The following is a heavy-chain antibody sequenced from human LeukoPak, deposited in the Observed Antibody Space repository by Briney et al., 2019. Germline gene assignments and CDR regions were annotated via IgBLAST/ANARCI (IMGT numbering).Heavy chain of an antibody. CDR2: ISTSSSYT. V-gene: IGHV3-11*03. CDR1: GFTFSDYY. Sequence: GGSLRLSCAASGFTFSDYYMSWIRQAPGKGLEWVSYISTSSSYTNYADSVKGRFTISRDNAENSLYLHTNSLRAEDTAVYYCAAGYSAYYFDYWGQGTLVTVSS. J-gene: IGHJ4*02. D-gene: IGHD5-18*01. CDR3: AAGYSAYYFDY.